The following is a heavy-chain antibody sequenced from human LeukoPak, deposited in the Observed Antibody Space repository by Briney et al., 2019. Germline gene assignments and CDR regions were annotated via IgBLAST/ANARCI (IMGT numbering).Heavy chain of an antibody. V-gene: IGHV3-30*02. CDR3: AKDIARKQWLVSDYYYMDV. D-gene: IGHD6-19*01. CDR1: GFIFSSYG. J-gene: IGHJ6*03. Sequence: GTSLRLSCAASGFIFSSYGMHWVRQASGKGLEWVAFIRDDGSNKYYVDSVKGRFTISRDNSKNTLYLQMYSLRDDDTAVYYCAKDIARKQWLVSDYYYMDVWGKGTTVIVSS. CDR2: IRDDGSNK.